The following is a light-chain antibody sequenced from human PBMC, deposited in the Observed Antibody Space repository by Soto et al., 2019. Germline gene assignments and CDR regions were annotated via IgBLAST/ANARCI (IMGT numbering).Light chain of an antibody. CDR2: GAS. CDR1: QSVRSNY. Sequence: EIVLTQSPVTLSLSPGERATLSCRASQSVRSNYLAWYQQKLGQAPRLLIYGASSRATGIPDRFSGSGSGTDFTLTISRLEPEDFAVYYCHQYSSSPLTFGGGTKVDIK. J-gene: IGKJ4*01. V-gene: IGKV3-20*01. CDR3: HQYSSSPLT.